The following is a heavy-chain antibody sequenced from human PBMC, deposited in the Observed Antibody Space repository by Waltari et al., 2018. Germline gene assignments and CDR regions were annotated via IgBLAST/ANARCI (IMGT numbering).Heavy chain of an antibody. CDR2: ISSSGSTI. J-gene: IGHJ4*02. D-gene: IGHD1-1*01. CDR1: GFTFSSYE. V-gene: IGHV3-48*03. CDR3: AREGSIGTTGKGYYFDY. Sequence: EVQLVESGGGLVQPGGSLRLSCAASGFTFSSYEMNWVRQAPGKGLEWVSYISSSGSTIYYADSVKGRFTISRDNAKNSLYLQMNSLRAEDTAVYYCAREGSIGTTGKGYYFDYWGQGTLVTVSS.